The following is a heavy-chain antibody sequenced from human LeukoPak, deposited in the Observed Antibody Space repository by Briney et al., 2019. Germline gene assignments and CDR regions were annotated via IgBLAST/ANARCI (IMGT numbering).Heavy chain of an antibody. CDR3: AKDSGIAVALNWFDP. CDR1: GFTFSSYS. CDR2: ISGSGGST. Sequence: GGSLRLSCAASGFTFSSYSMNWVRQAPGKGLEWVSAISGSGGSTYYADSVKGRFTISRDNSKNTLYLQMNSLRAEDTAVYYCAKDSGIAVALNWFDPWGQGTLVTVSS. V-gene: IGHV3-23*01. J-gene: IGHJ5*02. D-gene: IGHD6-19*01.